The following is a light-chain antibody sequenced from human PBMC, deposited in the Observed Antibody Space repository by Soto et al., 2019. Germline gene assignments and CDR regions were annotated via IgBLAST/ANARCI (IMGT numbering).Light chain of an antibody. V-gene: IGLV2-23*02. CDR3: CSYAGSSTYV. J-gene: IGLJ1*01. CDR1: SSDVGSYNL. CDR2: EVS. Sequence: QSALTQPASVSGSPGQSITISCTGTSSDVGSYNLVSWYQQHPGKAPKLMIYEVSKRPSGVSNRFSGSKSGNTASLTFSGLQAEDEADYYCCSYAGSSTYVFGTGTKDTDL.